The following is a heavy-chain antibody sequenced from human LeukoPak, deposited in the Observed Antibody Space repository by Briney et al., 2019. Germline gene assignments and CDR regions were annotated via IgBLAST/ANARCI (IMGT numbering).Heavy chain of an antibody. CDR1: GFTFDDYA. Sequence: PGRSLRLSCAASGFTFDDYAMHWVRQAPGKGLEWVSGISWNSGSIGYADSVKGRFTISRDNAKNSLYLQMNSLRAEDTALYYCAKDIGFLERRWGQGTLVTVSS. J-gene: IGHJ4*02. V-gene: IGHV3-9*01. CDR2: ISWNSGSI. CDR3: AKDIGFLERR. D-gene: IGHD3-3*01.